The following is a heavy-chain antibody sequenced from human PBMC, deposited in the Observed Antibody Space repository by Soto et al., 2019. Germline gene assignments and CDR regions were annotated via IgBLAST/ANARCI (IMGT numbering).Heavy chain of an antibody. J-gene: IGHJ6*03. Sequence: LRISCAASGFTFSSYSMNWVRQAPGKGLEWVSSVSSSSSHIYYADSVKGRFTISRDNADNSLYLQMNSLRADDTAVYFCARGSADHVVVVPPALDVWGNGNRVTV. D-gene: IGHD2-2*01. V-gene: IGHV3-21*01. CDR1: GFTFSSYS. CDR2: VSSSSSHI. CDR3: ARGSADHVVVVPPALDV.